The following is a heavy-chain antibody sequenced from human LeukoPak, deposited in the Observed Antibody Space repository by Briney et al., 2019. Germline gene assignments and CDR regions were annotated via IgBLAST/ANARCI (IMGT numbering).Heavy chain of an antibody. Sequence: GGSLRLSCAASGFTFSSYAMSWVRQAPGKGLEWVSAISGSGGSTYYADSVKGRFTISRDNSKNTLYLQMNSLRAEDTAVYYCATHWGDFWNGYYSYWGQGTLVTVSS. CDR2: ISGSGGST. CDR1: GFTFSSYA. V-gene: IGHV3-23*01. D-gene: IGHD3-3*01. J-gene: IGHJ4*02. CDR3: ATHWGDFWNGYYSY.